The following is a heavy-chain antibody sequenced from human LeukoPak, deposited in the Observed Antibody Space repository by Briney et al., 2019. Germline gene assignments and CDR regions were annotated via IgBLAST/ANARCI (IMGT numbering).Heavy chain of an antibody. D-gene: IGHD3-10*01. CDR1: GFTFSSYA. CDR2: ISGSGGST. V-gene: IGHV3-23*01. CDR3: AKDHGSGSPGYYYYDMDV. Sequence: PGGSLRLSCAASGFTFSSYAMSWVRKAPGKGLEWVSAISGSGGSTYYADSVKGRFTISRDNSKNTLYLQMNSLRAEDTAVYYCAKDHGSGSPGYYYYDMDVWGKGTTVTVSS. J-gene: IGHJ6*04.